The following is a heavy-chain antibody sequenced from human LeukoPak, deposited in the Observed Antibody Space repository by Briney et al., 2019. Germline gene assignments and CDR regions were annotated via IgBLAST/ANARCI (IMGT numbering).Heavy chain of an antibody. CDR2: IRKDGSQK. D-gene: IGHD3-3*01. Sequence: PGGPLRLSCAASGFTHSLYRMSGVREATGKGVEGVANIRKDGSQKYYVDSVEGLYPISRHNAKHALYLQMATLRADDTAVYYCTRVSGGYDVSDYWGQGTLVTVSS. CDR1: GFTHSLYR. J-gene: IGHJ4*02. V-gene: IGHV3-7*03. CDR3: TRVSGGYDVSDY.